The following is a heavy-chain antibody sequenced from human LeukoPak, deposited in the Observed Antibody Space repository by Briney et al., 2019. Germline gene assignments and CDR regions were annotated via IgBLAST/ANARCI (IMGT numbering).Heavy chain of an antibody. D-gene: IGHD3-22*01. J-gene: IGHJ4*02. V-gene: IGHV3-9*01. Sequence: GRSLRLSCAASGFTFDDYAMHWVRQAPGKGLEWVSGISWNSGSIGYADSVKGRFTISRDNAKNSLYLQMNSLRAEDTAVYYCARENENNYDSSLHWGQGTLVTVSS. CDR3: ARENENNYDSSLH. CDR2: ISWNSGSI. CDR1: GFTFDDYA.